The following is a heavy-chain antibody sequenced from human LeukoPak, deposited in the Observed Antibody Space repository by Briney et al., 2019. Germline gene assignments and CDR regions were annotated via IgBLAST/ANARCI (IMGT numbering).Heavy chain of an antibody. CDR1: GFTFSSYA. Sequence: GGSLRLSCAASGFTFSSYAMTWVRQAPGKGLEWVSSINESSGYTYYADSVKGRFTVSRDNSKNTLYLQMNSLRVEDTALYYCAKDFSSSWQFDPWGQGTLVTVSS. CDR2: INESSGYT. CDR3: AKDFSSSWQFDP. J-gene: IGHJ5*02. D-gene: IGHD6-13*01. V-gene: IGHV3-23*01.